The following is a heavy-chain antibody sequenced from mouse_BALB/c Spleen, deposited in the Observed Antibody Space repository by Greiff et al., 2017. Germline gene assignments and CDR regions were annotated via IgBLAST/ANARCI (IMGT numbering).Heavy chain of an antibody. J-gene: IGHJ3*01. CDR1: GYSITSGYY. D-gene: IGHD2-3*01. CDR2: ISYDGSN. Sequence: DVKLQESGPGLVKPSQSLSLTCSVTGYSITSGYYWNWIRQFPGNKLEWMGYISYDGSNNYNPSLKNRISITRDTSKNQFFLKLNSVTTEDTATYYCARSVYDGSQFAYWGQGTLVTVSA. V-gene: IGHV3-6*02. CDR3: ARSVYDGSQFAY.